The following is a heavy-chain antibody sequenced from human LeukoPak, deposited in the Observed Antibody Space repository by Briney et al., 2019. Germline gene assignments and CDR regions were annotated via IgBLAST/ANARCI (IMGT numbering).Heavy chain of an antibody. J-gene: IGHJ4*02. D-gene: IGHD3-10*01. CDR2: IIPIFGTA. V-gene: IGHV1-69*13. Sequence: ASVKVSCKASGGTFSSYAISWVRQAPGQGLEWMGGIIPIFGTANYAQKFQGRVTITADESTSTAYMELSSLRSEDTAVYYCARGTMVRGVITIDVDYWGQGTLVTVSS. CDR3: ARGTMVRGVITIDVDY. CDR1: GGTFSSYA.